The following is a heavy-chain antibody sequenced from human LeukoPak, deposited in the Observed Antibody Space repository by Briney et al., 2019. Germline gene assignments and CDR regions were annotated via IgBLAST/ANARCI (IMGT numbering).Heavy chain of an antibody. Sequence: GEALKISFQGSGYRFTSYWIGWVRPMPGKGLGWMGIIYPGDSDNRYSPSFQGQVTISADKSISTAYLQWSSLKASDTAMYYCARFDTAGYGMDVWGKGTTVTVSS. V-gene: IGHV5-51*01. D-gene: IGHD5-18*01. CDR1: GYRFTSYW. CDR2: IYPGDSDN. CDR3: ARFDTAGYGMDV. J-gene: IGHJ6*04.